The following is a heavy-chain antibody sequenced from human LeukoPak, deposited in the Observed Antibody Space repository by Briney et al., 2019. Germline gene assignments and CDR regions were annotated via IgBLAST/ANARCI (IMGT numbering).Heavy chain of an antibody. D-gene: IGHD2-2*01. CDR2: ISYDGSNK. CDR1: GFTFSSYG. J-gene: IGHJ5*02. V-gene: IGHV3-30*18. CDR3: AKDASYCSSTSCYSDNWFDP. Sequence: PGRSLRLSCAASGFTFSSYGLDWVRQAPGKGLEWVAVISYDGSNKYYADSVKGRFTISRDNSKNTLYLQMNSLRAEDTAVYYCAKDASYCSSTSCYSDNWFDPWGQGTLVTVSS.